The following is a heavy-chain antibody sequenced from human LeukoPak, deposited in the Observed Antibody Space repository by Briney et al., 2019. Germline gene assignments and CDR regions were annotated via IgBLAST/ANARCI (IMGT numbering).Heavy chain of an antibody. V-gene: IGHV4-39*01. Sequence: SETLSLTCTVSGGSISSSSYYWGWIRQPPGKGLEWIGSIYYSGSTYYNPSLKSRVTISVDTSKNQFSLKLSSVTAADTAVYYCARPSQYDFWSGYYYPDAFDIWGQGTMVTVSS. J-gene: IGHJ3*02. CDR1: GGSISSSSYY. D-gene: IGHD3-3*01. CDR3: ARPSQYDFWSGYYYPDAFDI. CDR2: IYYSGST.